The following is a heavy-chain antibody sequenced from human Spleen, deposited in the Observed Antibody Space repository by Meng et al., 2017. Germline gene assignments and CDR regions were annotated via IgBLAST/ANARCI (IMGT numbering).Heavy chain of an antibody. D-gene: IGHD1-14*01. Sequence: GESLKISCAASGFTFSNYAMNWVRQAPGKGLEWVALIWYDGGNEYYGDSVKGRFTISRDNSKNTLYLQMNSLRAEDTAVYYCARGKPGLLDDWGQGTLVTVSS. V-gene: IGHV3-33*01. CDR1: GFTFSNYA. J-gene: IGHJ4*02. CDR2: IWYDGGNE. CDR3: ARGKPGLLDD.